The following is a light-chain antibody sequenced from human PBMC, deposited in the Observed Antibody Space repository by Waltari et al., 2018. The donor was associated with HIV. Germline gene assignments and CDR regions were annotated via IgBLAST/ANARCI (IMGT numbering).Light chain of an antibody. J-gene: IGKJ4*01. CDR3: QQYDSLLT. CDR1: QDISDY. CDR2: DAS. V-gene: IGKV1-33*01. Sequence: DIQMTQSPSSLSASVGDRVTITCQASQDISDYLNWYQQKPGKAPKLLIYDASNMETGVPSRFSGTGSGTDFTFTISSLQPEDIATYYCQQYDSLLTFGGGTKVEIK.